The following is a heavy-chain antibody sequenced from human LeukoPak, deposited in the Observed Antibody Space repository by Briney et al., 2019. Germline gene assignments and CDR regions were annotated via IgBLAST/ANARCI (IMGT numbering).Heavy chain of an antibody. CDR2: ISSSSTYI. D-gene: IGHD4-17*01. CDR1: EFTISYYN. V-gene: IGHV3-21*01. J-gene: IGHJ4*02. CDR3: ARDPWTNYGDYVRFDY. Sequence: GGSLRLSCAASEFTISYYNMNWVRQAPGKGLEWVSSISSSSTYIYYADSVRDRFTISRDNAKNSLYLEMNSLRAEDTAVYYCARDPWTNYGDYVRFDYWGQGTLVTVSS.